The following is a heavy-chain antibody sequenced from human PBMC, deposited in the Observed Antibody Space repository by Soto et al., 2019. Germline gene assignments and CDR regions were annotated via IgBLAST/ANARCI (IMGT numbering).Heavy chain of an antibody. Sequence: QVQLVESGGGVVQPGRSLRLSCAASGFTFSRYGMHWVRQAPGKGLEWVAVISYDGRNKYYADSVKGRFTIARDNSKNTMYLQMNSLRAEDTAVYYCAHSWGYTAAVDYWGQGTLVTVSS. V-gene: IGHV3-30*03. CDR2: ISYDGRNK. J-gene: IGHJ4*02. CDR3: AHSWGYTAAVDY. CDR1: GFTFSRYG. D-gene: IGHD5-18*01.